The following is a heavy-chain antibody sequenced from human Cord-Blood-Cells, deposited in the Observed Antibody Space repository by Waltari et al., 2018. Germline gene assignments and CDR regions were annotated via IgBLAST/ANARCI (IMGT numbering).Heavy chain of an antibody. Sequence: QLQLQESGPGLVQPSETLSLTCTVSGGSISSSSYYWGWIRQPPGKGLEWIGSIYYSGSTYYNPSLKSRVTISVDTSKNQFSLKLSSVTAADTAVYYCARNREHTYYDFWSGYSFDYWGQGTLVTVSS. D-gene: IGHD3-3*01. CDR2: IYYSGST. CDR3: ARNREHTYYDFWSGYSFDY. J-gene: IGHJ4*02. V-gene: IGHV4-39*01. CDR1: GGSISSSSYY.